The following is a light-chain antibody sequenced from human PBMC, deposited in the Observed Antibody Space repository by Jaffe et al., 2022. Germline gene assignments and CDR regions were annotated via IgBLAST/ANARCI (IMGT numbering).Light chain of an antibody. Sequence: DIQMTQSPSSLSASVGDRVTITCRASHAISNSLAWSQQKPGKAPKLLVYAASRLKSGVPSRFSGSGSGTDYTLTISSLQPEDFATYYCHQYYTTPLTFGGGTKVEI. CDR2: AAS. CDR1: HAISNS. CDR3: HQYYTTPLT. J-gene: IGKJ4*01. V-gene: IGKV1-NL1*01.